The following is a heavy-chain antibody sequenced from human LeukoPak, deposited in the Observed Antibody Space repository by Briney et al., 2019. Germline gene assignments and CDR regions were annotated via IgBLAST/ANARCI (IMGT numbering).Heavy chain of an antibody. CDR2: ISSISSTI. Sequence: GGSLRLSCAASGFTFSSWSMSWVRQAPGKGLEWVAYISSISSTIYYADSVKGRFTISRDNAKKSLYLQMNSLRDEDTAVYYCARVLYNWFDPWGQGTLVTVSS. CDR3: ARVLYNWFDP. V-gene: IGHV3-48*02. J-gene: IGHJ5*02. CDR1: GFTFSSWS.